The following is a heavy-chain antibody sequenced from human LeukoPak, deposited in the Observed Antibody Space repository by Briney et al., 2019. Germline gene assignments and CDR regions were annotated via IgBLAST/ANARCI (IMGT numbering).Heavy chain of an antibody. V-gene: IGHV3-49*04. CDR3: ICLTDPFDY. J-gene: IGHJ4*02. CDR1: RFTFGAHS. Sequence: GGSLRLSCTGSRFTFGAHSMAWVRQAPGKGPGWVGFIRGKAYGGATGYTASVKGRFTISRDDSKSIVYLQMNSLRTEDTAVYYCICLTDPFDYWGQGSLVTVSS. CDR2: IRGKAYGGAT.